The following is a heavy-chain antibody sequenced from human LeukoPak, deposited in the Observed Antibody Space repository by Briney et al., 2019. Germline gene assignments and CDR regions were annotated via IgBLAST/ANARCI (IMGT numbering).Heavy chain of an antibody. V-gene: IGHV4-39*07. CDR2: IYYSGST. CDR1: GGSISSSSYY. J-gene: IGHJ4*02. CDR3: ARRPTGIDY. D-gene: IGHD4-17*01. Sequence: PSETLSLTCTVSGGSISSSSYYWGWIRQPPGKGLEWIGSIYYSGSTNYNPSLKSRVTISLDTSNNQFSLKLSSVTAADTAVYYCARRPTGIDYWGQGTLVTVSS.